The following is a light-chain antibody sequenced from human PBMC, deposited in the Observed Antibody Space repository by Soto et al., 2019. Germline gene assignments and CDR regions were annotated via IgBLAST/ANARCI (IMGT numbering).Light chain of an antibody. V-gene: IGLV2-14*01. Sequence: QSALTQPASVSGSPGQSITTSCTGTSSDVGDYNYVSWYQHHPGKAPKLIIYEVSNRPSGVSNRFSGSKSGNTASLTISGLQAEDEADYYCSSFRLFGGGTKLTVL. J-gene: IGLJ2*01. CDR1: SSDVGDYNY. CDR2: EVS. CDR3: SSFRL.